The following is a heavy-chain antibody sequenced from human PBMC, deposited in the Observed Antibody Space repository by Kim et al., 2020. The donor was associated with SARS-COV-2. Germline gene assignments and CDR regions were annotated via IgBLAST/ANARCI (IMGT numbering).Heavy chain of an antibody. J-gene: IGHJ3*01. D-gene: IGHD3-16*02. CDR1: GFTFSSYA. Sequence: GGSLRLSCAASGFTFSSYAMSWVRQAPGKGPEWVSAISGSGGSIYYADSVKGRFTISRDNSKNTLYLQMNSLRAEDTAVYYCAKPPQLSSWAFDFWGQGTMVTVSS. CDR3: AKPPQLSSWAFDF. V-gene: IGHV3-23*01. CDR2: ISGSGGSI.